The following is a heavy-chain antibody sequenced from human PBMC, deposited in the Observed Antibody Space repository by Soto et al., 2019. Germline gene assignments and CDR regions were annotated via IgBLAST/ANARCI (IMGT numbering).Heavy chain of an antibody. CDR1: GGSLSSGSYY. CDR2: IPYSGNT. D-gene: IGHD6-19*01. J-gene: IGHJ4*02. V-gene: IGHV4-39*01. Sequence: QLQLQESGPGLVKPSETLTLTCTVSGGSLSSGSYYWGWIRQPPGKGLEWIGRIPYSGNTYYNPSLKTRVTLYVDASKNEFSLKLSSVTAADTAVYYCARPFAAQTVAGFDSWGQGTLVTVSS. CDR3: ARPFAAQTVAGFDS.